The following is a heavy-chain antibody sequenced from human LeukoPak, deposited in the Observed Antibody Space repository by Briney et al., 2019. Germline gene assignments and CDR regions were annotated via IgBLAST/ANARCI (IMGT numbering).Heavy chain of an antibody. J-gene: IGHJ4*02. V-gene: IGHV4-59*08. CDR3: ARQKYSSGWTGY. D-gene: IGHD6-19*01. CDR2: IYYSGST. CDR1: GGSFSGYY. Sequence: PSETLSLTRAVYGGSFSGYYWSWIRQPPGKGLEWIGYIYYSGSTNYNPSLKSRVTISVDTSKNQFSLKLSSVTAADTAVYYCARQKYSSGWTGYWGQGTLVTVSS.